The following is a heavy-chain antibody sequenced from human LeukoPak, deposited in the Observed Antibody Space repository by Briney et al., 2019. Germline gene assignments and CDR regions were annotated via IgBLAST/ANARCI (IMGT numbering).Heavy chain of an antibody. V-gene: IGHV3-30*18. CDR3: AELGITMIGGV. J-gene: IGHJ6*04. Sequence: PGGSLRLSCAASGFSFWSYGMHWVRQAPGKGLEWVAVISNDGNNKHYADSVKGRFTISRDNAKNSLYLQMNSLRAEDTAVYYCAELGITMIGGVWGKGTTVTISS. D-gene: IGHD3-10*02. CDR2: ISNDGNNK. CDR1: GFSFWSYG.